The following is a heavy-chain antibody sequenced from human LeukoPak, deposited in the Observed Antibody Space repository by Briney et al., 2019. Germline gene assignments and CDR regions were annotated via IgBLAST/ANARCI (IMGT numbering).Heavy chain of an antibody. CDR2: LIPILGSK. J-gene: IGHJ4*02. Sequence: ASVKVSCKASGGTFSDSSITWVRQAPGQGLEWMGRLIPILGSKHYAQKFRGRLTITADKYTNTADMELGSLGSEDTAVYYCARAPARFGELALHSWGQGTLVTVSS. CDR3: ARAPARFGELALHS. CDR1: GGTFSDSS. V-gene: IGHV1-69*08. D-gene: IGHD3-10*01.